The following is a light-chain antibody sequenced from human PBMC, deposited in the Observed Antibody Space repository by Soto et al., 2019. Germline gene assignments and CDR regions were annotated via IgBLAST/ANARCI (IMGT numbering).Light chain of an antibody. V-gene: IGKV3-20*01. CDR3: QQYGGSPRWT. Sequence: IVVTESPGTLSLSPGESATLSCRASQSVRGSYFAWYPHKAGQAPRLLIYGASGRASGIPDRFSCSGSGKDYTLKISRLDSEDFGGYYCQQYGGSPRWTFXHGTTVAI. CDR1: QSVRGSY. CDR2: GAS. J-gene: IGKJ1*01.